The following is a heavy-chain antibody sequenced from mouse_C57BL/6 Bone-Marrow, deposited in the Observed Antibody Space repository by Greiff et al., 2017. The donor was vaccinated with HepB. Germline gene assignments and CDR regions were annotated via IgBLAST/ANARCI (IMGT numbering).Heavy chain of an antibody. CDR1: GFTFTDYY. D-gene: IGHD4-1*01. V-gene: IGHV7-3*01. CDR2: IRNKANGYTT. J-gene: IGHJ2*01. CDR3: ARYTGDFDY. Sequence: EVKLMESGGGLVQPGGSLSLSCAASGFTFTDYYMSWVRQPPGKALEWLGFIRNKANGYTTEYSASVKGRFTISRDKSQSILYLQMNALRAEDSATYYCARYTGDFDYWGQGTTLTVSS.